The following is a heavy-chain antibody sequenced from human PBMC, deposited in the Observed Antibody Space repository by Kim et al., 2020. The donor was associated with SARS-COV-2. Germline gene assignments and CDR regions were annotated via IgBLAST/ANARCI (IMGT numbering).Heavy chain of an antibody. CDR2: ISAYNGNT. J-gene: IGHJ5*02. CDR1: GYTFTSYG. Sequence: ASVKVSCKASGYTFTSYGISWVRQAPGQGLEWMGWISAYNGNTNYAQKLQGRVTMTTDTSTSTAYMELRSLRSDDTAVYYCARVTVAAAGTRRHNWFDPWGQGTLVTVSS. V-gene: IGHV1-18*01. CDR3: ARVTVAAAGTRRHNWFDP. D-gene: IGHD6-13*01.